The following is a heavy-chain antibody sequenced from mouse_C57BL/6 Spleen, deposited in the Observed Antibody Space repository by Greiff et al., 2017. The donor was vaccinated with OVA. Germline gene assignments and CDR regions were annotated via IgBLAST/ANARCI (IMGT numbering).Heavy chain of an antibody. CDR2: IYPGDGDT. CDR1: GYAFSSYW. Sequence: QVHVKQSGAELVKPGASVKISCKASGYAFSSYWMNWVKQRPGKGLEWIGQIYPGDGDTNYNGKFKGKATLTADKSSSTAYMQLSSLTSEDSAVYFCARSGVDYYAMDYWGQGTSVTVSS. CDR3: ARSGVDYYAMDY. V-gene: IGHV1-80*01. J-gene: IGHJ4*01.